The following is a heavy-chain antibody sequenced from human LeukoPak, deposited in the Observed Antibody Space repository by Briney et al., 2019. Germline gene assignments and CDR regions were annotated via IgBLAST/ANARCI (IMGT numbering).Heavy chain of an antibody. Sequence: GGSLRLSCAASGFNFRDHWMDWVRQAPGKGLEWVGHIKTDGSETYYLDSLRGRFSISRDNANNALYLQMNSLRVEDTAVYYCVKNNGWFHLAQWGQGTLVTVSS. V-gene: IGHV3-7*03. D-gene: IGHD6-19*01. CDR2: IKTDGSET. CDR3: VKNNGWFHLAQ. CDR1: GFNFRDHW. J-gene: IGHJ4*02.